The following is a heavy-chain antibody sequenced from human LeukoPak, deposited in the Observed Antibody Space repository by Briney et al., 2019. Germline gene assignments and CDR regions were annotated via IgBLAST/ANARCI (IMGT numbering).Heavy chain of an antibody. Sequence: STVNASCKASGGTFSSYAISWVRQAPGQGLEWMGGIIPIFGTANYAQMFQGRVTITADESTRTAYMELSSLSSEDTAVYYCADVGYSGSSGAFDIWGQGTMVTVSS. D-gene: IGHD1-26*01. J-gene: IGHJ3*02. V-gene: IGHV1-69*01. CDR1: GGTFSSYA. CDR3: ADVGYSGSSGAFDI. CDR2: IIPIFGTA.